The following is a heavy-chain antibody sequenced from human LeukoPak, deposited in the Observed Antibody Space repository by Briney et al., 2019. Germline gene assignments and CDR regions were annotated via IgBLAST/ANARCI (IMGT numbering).Heavy chain of an antibody. CDR3: AGHGYGNWFDP. CDR1: EYSFTNYW. Sequence: GESLKISCKGSEYSFTNYWIAWVRQMPGKGLECMGIIYPGASDTRYSPSFQGQVTISADKSISTAYLQWSSLKASDTAMYYCAGHGYGNWFDPWGQGTLVTVSS. D-gene: IGHD5-18*01. V-gene: IGHV5-51*01. CDR2: IYPGASDT. J-gene: IGHJ5*02.